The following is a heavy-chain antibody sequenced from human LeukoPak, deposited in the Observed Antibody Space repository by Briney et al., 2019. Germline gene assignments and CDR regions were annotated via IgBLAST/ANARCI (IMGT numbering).Heavy chain of an antibody. CDR3: AKDRFTMTPGVDY. CDR1: GGSFSGYY. Sequence: SETLSLTCAVYGGSFSGYYWSWIRQPPGKGLEWIGEINHSGSTNYNPSLKSRVTISVDTSKNQFSLKLSSVTAADTAVYYCAKDRFTMTPGVDYWGQGTLVTVSS. J-gene: IGHJ4*02. CDR2: INHSGST. D-gene: IGHD3-22*01. V-gene: IGHV4-34*01.